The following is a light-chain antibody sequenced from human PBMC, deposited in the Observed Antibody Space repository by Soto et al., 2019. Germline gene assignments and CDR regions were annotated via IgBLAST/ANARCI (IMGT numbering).Light chain of an antibody. CDR2: AAS. CDR1: QSVSSY. CDR3: QQRSNWRIT. J-gene: IGKJ5*01. Sequence: EIVLTQSPATLSLSPGERATLSCRASQSVSSYLAWYQQKPGQAPRLLIYAASNRATGIPARFSCSGSGTDFTLTISSLEPEDFAVYYCQQRSNWRITFGQGTRLEIK. V-gene: IGKV3-11*01.